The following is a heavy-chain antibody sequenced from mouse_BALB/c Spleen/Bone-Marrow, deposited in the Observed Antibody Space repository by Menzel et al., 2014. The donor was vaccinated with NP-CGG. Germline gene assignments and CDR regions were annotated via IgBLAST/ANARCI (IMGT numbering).Heavy chain of an antibody. D-gene: IGHD1-1*01. CDR3: ARSGSSSGYFDY. CDR2: ISSGSSTV. Sequence: VESGGGLVQPGGSRKLSCAASGFTFSSFGMHWVRQAPEKGLEWVAYISSGSSTVYYADKVMGRFTISRDNPKNTLFLQMTSLRSGDTTMYYCARSGSSSGYFDYWGQGTTLTVSS. J-gene: IGHJ2*01. V-gene: IGHV5-17*02. CDR1: GFTFSSFG.